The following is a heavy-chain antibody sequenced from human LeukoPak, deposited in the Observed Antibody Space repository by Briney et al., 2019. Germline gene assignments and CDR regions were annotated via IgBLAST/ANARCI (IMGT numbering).Heavy chain of an antibody. CDR2: IYPGDSDT. CDR1: GYSFTSYW. V-gene: IGHV5-51*01. J-gene: IGHJ4*02. Sequence: GESLKISCKGSGYSFTSYWIGWVRQMPGKGLEWMGIIYPGDSDTRYSPSFQGQVTISADKSISTAYLQWSGLKASDTAMYYCARAPDYDILTDSVEGGDYWGQGTLVTVSS. D-gene: IGHD3-9*01. CDR3: ARAPDYDILTDSVEGGDY.